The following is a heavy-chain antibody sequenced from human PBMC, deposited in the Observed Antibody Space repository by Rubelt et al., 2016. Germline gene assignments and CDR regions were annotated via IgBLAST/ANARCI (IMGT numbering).Heavy chain of an antibody. V-gene: IGHV3-7*01. D-gene: IGHD6-13*01. Sequence: EVQLVESGGGLVQPGGSLRLSCAASGFTFSSYGMHWVRQAPGKGLEWVANIKQDGSEKYYVDSVKGRLTISRDNAKNSLYLQRNSLRAEDTAVYYCARPQQLGSFDYWGQGTLVTVSS. CDR2: IKQDGSEK. CDR1: GFTFSSYG. CDR3: ARPQQLGSFDY. J-gene: IGHJ4*02.